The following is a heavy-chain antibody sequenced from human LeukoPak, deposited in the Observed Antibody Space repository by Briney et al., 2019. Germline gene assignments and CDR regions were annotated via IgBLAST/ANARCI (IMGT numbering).Heavy chain of an antibody. J-gene: IGHJ3*02. V-gene: IGHV3-48*01. D-gene: IGHD3-3*01. CDR1: GFTFSSYS. Sequence: GGSLRLSCAASGFTFSSYSMNWVRQAPGKGLEWVSYISSSSTIYYADSVKGRFTISRDNAKNSLYLQMNSLRAEDTAVYYCARDWVWGLRFLEPVGDDAFDIWGQGTMVTVSS. CDR3: ARDWVWGLRFLEPVGDDAFDI. CDR2: ISSSSTI.